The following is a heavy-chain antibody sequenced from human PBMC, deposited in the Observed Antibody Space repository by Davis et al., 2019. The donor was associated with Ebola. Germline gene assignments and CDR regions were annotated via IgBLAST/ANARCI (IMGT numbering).Heavy chain of an antibody. CDR1: GYTFTSYG. V-gene: IGHV1-18*01. CDR3: ASDYDPTYYYYGMDV. Sequence: ASVKVSCKASGYTFTSYGISWVRQAPGQGLEWMGWISAYNGNTNYAQKLQGRVTMTTDTSTSTAYMELRSLRSEDTAVYYCASDYDPTYYYYGMDVWGQGTTVTVSS. J-gene: IGHJ6*02. CDR2: ISAYNGNT. D-gene: IGHD5-12*01.